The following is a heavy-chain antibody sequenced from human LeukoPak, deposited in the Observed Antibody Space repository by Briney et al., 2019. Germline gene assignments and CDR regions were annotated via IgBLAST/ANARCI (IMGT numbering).Heavy chain of an antibody. CDR2: TYRDGNT. J-gene: IGHJ4*02. Sequence: GGSLRLSCAASGLIVNNNYMSWVRQAPGKGLEWVPITYRDGNTNYADSVKGRFTISRDNSKNTLSLQMNSLRAEDTAVYYCACSGPYSNGGVMTDYWGQGTLVTVSS. CDR3: ACSGPYSNGGVMTDY. V-gene: IGHV3-66*01. CDR1: GLIVNNNY. D-gene: IGHD6-19*01.